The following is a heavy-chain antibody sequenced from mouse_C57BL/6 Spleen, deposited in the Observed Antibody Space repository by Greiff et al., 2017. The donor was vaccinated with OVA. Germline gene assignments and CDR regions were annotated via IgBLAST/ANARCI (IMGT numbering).Heavy chain of an antibody. V-gene: IGHV5-12*01. CDR3: ARHILRRGYSDY. CDR2: ISNGGGST. D-gene: IGHD1-1*01. Sequence: EVMLVESGGGLVQPGGSLKLSCAASGFTFSDYYMYWVRQTPEKRLEWVAYISNGGGSTYYPDTVKGRFTISRDNAKNTLYLQMSRLKSEDTAMYYCARHILRRGYSDYWGQGTTLTDSS. CDR1: GFTFSDYY. J-gene: IGHJ2*01.